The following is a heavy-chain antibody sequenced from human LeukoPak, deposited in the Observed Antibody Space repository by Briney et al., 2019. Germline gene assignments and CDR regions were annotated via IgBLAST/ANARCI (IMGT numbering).Heavy chain of an antibody. CDR3: ARDPDWLEY. CDR1: GFTFSSYS. D-gene: IGHD3/OR15-3a*01. CDR2: ISRSSSRI. V-gene: IGHV3-48*02. J-gene: IGHJ4*02. Sequence: GGSLRLSCAPSGFTFSSYSMNWVRQDPGKGLEWVAYISRSSSRIHYADYVQGRFTISRDNARDSLYLQMNSLRDEDTAVYYCARDPDWLEYGGEGALVTVSS.